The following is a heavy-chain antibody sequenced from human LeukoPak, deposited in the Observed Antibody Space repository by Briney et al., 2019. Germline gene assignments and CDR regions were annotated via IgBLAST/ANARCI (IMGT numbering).Heavy chain of an antibody. D-gene: IGHD1-20*01. J-gene: IGHJ6*02. Sequence: VSCEASLGTFRGYTTSWVRHTPGQRLGRMGRISPIIEKPKAAQKFQGRVTITADKATRTAYMELSSLRSEDTAVYYCARDPSLFSRYNWSDIPYHYGMDVWGQGTTVTVSS. V-gene: IGHV1-69*08. CDR2: ISPIIEKP. CDR1: LGTFRGYT. CDR3: ARDPSLFSRYNWSDIPYHYGMDV.